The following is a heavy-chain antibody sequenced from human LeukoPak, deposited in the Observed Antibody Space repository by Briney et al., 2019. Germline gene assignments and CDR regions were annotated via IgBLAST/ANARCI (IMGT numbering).Heavy chain of an antibody. D-gene: IGHD3-22*01. CDR3: ARGPEGDHYDSSGYYSDY. CDR2: ISNSGST. Sequence: SETLSLTCTVSGDSISDYYWSWIRQPPGKGLEWVGYISNSGSTNYNPSLKSRVTISVLTSKKQFFLKLSSVTAADTAVYYCARGPEGDHYDSSGYYSDYWGQGTLVTVSS. J-gene: IGHJ4*02. V-gene: IGHV4-59*12. CDR1: GDSISDYY.